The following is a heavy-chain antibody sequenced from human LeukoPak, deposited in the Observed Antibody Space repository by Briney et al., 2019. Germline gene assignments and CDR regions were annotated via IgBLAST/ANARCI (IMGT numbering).Heavy chain of an antibody. D-gene: IGHD3-10*01. CDR2: IYYSGST. CDR1: GGSISSYY. Sequence: SETLSLTCTVSGGSISSYYWSWIRQPPGKGLEWIGYIYYSGSTYYNPSLKSRVTISVDTSKNQFSLKLSSVTAADTAVYYCASWFTRDWFDPWGQGTLVTVSS. CDR3: ASWFTRDWFDP. J-gene: IGHJ5*02. V-gene: IGHV4-59*08.